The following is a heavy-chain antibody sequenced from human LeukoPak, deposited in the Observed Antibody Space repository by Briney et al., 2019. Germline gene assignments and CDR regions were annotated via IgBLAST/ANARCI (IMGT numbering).Heavy chain of an antibody. CDR2: INHSGST. CDR3: ASLGGNSGL. CDR1: GGSFSGYY. J-gene: IGHJ4*02. Sequence: PSETLSLTCAVYGGSFSGYYWSWIRQPPGKGLEWIGEINHSGSTNYNPSLKSRVTISVDTSKNQFSLKLSSVTAADTAVYYCASLGGNSGLWGQGTLVTVSS. D-gene: IGHD4-23*01. V-gene: IGHV4-34*01.